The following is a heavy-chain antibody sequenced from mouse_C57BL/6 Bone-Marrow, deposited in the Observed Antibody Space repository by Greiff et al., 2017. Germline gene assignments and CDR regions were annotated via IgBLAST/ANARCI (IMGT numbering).Heavy chain of an antibody. CDR3: ANYSGSSYVDV. D-gene: IGHD1-1*01. Sequence: QVHVKQSGAELMKPGASVKLSCKATGYTFTGYWIEWVKQRPGHGLEWIGEVLPGSGSTKYNEKFKGKATFPADPSSNTAYMQLSSLTTEDSAVYCCANYSGSSYVDVWGTGTTVTVSS. V-gene: IGHV1-9*01. CDR1: GYTFTGYW. CDR2: VLPGSGST. J-gene: IGHJ1*03.